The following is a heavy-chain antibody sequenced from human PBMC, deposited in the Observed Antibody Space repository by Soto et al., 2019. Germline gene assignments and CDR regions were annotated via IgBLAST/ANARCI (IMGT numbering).Heavy chain of an antibody. CDR3: AKGQGKIAAAGRFDP. D-gene: IGHD6-13*01. V-gene: IGHV3-23*01. Sequence: GGSLRLSCAASGFTFSSYAMSWVRQAPGKGLEWVSAISGSGGSTYYAGSVKGRFTISRDNSKNTLYLQMNSLRAEDTAVYYCAKGQGKIAAAGRFDPWGQGTLVTVSS. CDR2: ISGSGGST. CDR1: GFTFSSYA. J-gene: IGHJ5*02.